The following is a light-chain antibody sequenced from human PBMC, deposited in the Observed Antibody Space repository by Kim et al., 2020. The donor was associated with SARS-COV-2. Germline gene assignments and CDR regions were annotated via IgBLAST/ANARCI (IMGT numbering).Light chain of an antibody. CDR1: SSDIGGYNY. CDR2: YVV. Sequence: QPFTIICTGSSSDIGGYNYIAWYQQHPGEAAQLMIYYVVNRPSGVATRFSCSKSGNTASLTISGLQAADEADDYCSSYTSSSALYVFGTGTKVTVL. V-gene: IGLV2-14*03. CDR3: SSYTSSSALYV. J-gene: IGLJ1*01.